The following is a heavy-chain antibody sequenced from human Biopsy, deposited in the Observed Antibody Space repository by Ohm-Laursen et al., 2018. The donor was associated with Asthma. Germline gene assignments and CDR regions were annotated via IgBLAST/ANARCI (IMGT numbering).Heavy chain of an antibody. CDR3: ARGYSGTDRIVYYYSGMEV. CDR2: LIPVLGTA. J-gene: IGHJ6*02. V-gene: IGHV1-69*01. CDR1: GDSLGSFINYA. Sequence: SSAKVSRKASGDSLGSFINYAISWVRQAPRQGLEWMGGLIPVLGTADYAPMFEGRVTITADESTSTAYLELTSLRFEDTAVYYCARGYSGTDRIVYYYSGMEVWGQGTTVTVSS. D-gene: IGHD5-12*01.